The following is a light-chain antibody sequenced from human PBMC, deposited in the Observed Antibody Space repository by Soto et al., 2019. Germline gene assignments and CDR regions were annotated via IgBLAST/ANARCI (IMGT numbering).Light chain of an antibody. J-gene: IGKJ3*01. CDR1: QSVSSNY. Sequence: EIVLTQSPGTLSLSPGERATLSCRASQSVSSNYLAWYQHKPGQAPRLLIYGASSRATGIPDSFSGSGSGTDFTLTISRLEPEDFALYYCQKYGSSFTFGPGTKVDIK. CDR3: QKYGSSFT. CDR2: GAS. V-gene: IGKV3-20*01.